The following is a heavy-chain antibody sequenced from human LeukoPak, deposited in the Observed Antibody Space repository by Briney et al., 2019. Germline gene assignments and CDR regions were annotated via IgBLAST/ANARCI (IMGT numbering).Heavy chain of an antibody. CDR2: INHSGST. V-gene: IGHV4-34*01. CDR3: ARGLRLLPPRFDI. J-gene: IGHJ3*02. CDR1: GFTFSGYY. D-gene: IGHD2-15*01. Sequence: SETLSLTCAGYGFTFSGYYWSWIRQPPGEGLEWIGEINHSGSTNYNPSLKSRVNISVDTSKNQFSLKLSSVTAADTAVYYCARGLRLLPPRFDIWGQGTMVTVSS.